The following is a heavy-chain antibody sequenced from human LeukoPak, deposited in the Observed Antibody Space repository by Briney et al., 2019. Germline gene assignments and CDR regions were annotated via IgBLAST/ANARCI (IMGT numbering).Heavy chain of an antibody. CDR1: GGSISSGGYY. V-gene: IGHV4-31*03. J-gene: IGHJ4*02. CDR2: IYYSGST. D-gene: IGHD4-17*01. Sequence: SETLSLTCTVSGGSISSGGYYWSWIRQHPGKGLEWIGYIYYSGSTYYNPSLKSRVTISVDTSKNQFSLKLSSVTAADTSVYYCEVTTERYLDYWGQGTLVTVSS. CDR3: EVTTERYLDY.